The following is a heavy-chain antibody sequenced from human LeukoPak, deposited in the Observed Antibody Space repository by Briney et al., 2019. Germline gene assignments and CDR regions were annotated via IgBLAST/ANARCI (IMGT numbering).Heavy chain of an antibody. Sequence: ASVKVSCKASGYTFTNYGICWVRQAPGQGLEWMGWISGYNGNTNYAQRLPGGVTMTTDTSTSTAYMELRSLKSDDTAVYYCARGGAYNWFDPWGQGTLVTVSS. J-gene: IGHJ5*02. CDR3: ARGGAYNWFDP. CDR2: ISGYNGNT. CDR1: GYTFTNYG. D-gene: IGHD3-16*01. V-gene: IGHV1-18*01.